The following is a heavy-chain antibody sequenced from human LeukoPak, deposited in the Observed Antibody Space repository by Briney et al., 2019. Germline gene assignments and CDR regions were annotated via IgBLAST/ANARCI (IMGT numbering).Heavy chain of an antibody. CDR3: ARDSSPYCGDDCYFDAFDL. D-gene: IGHD2-21*02. CDR1: EFTFGSYW. J-gene: IGHJ3*01. CDR2: INRDGSKN. Sequence: GGSQRLSCAASEFTFGSYWMTWVRQAPGKGLEWVANINRDGSKNHFVDSVKGRFTISRDNAKNFLYLQMNSLRAEDTAVYFCARDSSPYCGDDCYFDAFDLWGQGTMVTVSS. V-gene: IGHV3-7*03.